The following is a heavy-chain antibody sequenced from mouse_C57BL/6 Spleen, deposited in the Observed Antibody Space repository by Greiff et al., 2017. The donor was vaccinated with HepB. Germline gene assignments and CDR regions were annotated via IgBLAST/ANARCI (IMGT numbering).Heavy chain of an antibody. V-gene: IGHV1-69*01. CDR3: ARGGDDSYFDY. CDR2: IDPSDSYT. Sequence: QVQLQQPGAELVMPGASVKLSCKASGYTFTSYWMHWVKQRPGQGLEWIGEIDPSDSYTNYNQKFKGKSTLTVDKSSSTAYMQRSSLTSEDSAVYYCARGGDDSYFDYWGQGTTLTVSS. D-gene: IGHD2-4*01. CDR1: GYTFTSYW. J-gene: IGHJ2*01.